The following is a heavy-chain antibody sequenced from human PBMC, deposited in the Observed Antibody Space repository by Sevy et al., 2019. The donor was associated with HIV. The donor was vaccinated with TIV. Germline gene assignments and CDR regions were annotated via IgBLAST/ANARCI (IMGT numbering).Heavy chain of an antibody. D-gene: IGHD1-7*01. CDR2: IKYDEKEK. Sequence: GGSLRLSCEASGFTFFTYWMTWVRQAPGKGLEWVANIKYDEKEKYYADSVMGRFTISRENARNSLYLQMSSLRAEDTAVYYCARLTPSPELELPSYYYYGMDVWGQGTTVTVSS. J-gene: IGHJ6*02. V-gene: IGHV3-7*01. CDR3: ARLTPSPELELPSYYYYGMDV. CDR1: GFTFFTYW.